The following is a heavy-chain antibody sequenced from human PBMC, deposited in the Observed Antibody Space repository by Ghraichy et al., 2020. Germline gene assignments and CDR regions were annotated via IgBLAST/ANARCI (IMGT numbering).Heavy chain of an antibody. CDR2: TRNKANSYTT. CDR1: GFTFSDHY. CDR3: ARYVYSSGWYIDY. Sequence: GGSLRLSCAASGFTFSDHYMDWVRQAPGKGLEWVGRTRNKANSYTTEYAASEKGRFTISRDDSKNSLYLQMNSLKTEDTAVYYCARYVYSSGWYIDYWGQGTLVTVSS. J-gene: IGHJ4*02. V-gene: IGHV3-72*01. D-gene: IGHD6-19*01.